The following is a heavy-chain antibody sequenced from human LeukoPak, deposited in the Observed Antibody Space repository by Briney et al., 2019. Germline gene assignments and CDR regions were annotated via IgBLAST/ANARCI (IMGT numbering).Heavy chain of an antibody. CDR2: IYYSGST. CDR3: ARTMEGSSYRRAFDI. V-gene: IGHV4-59*01. J-gene: IGHJ3*02. D-gene: IGHD1-1*01. Sequence: PSETLSLTCTVSGGSISNYYWSWIRQPPGKGLEWIGYIYYSGSTNYNPSLTSRLTISVDTSKNQFSLNLSSMTAADTAVYYCARTMEGSSYRRAFDIWGQGTMVTVSS. CDR1: GGSISNYY.